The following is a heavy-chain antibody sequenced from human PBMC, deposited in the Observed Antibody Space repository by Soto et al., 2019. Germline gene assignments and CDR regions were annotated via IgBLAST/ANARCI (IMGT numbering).Heavy chain of an antibody. J-gene: IGHJ4*02. CDR1: GGSISSGGYY. CDR2: IYSSGST. V-gene: IGHV4-31*03. Sequence: QVQLQESGPGLVKPSQTLSLTCTVSGGSISSGGYYWSWIRQHPGKGLEWIGYIYSSGSTYYNPSLKSRVTISVDTSKNQFSLKLSSVTAADTAVDYCAGESVLWFGEFPAVDYWGQGTLVTVSS. CDR3: AGESVLWFGEFPAVDY. D-gene: IGHD3-10*01.